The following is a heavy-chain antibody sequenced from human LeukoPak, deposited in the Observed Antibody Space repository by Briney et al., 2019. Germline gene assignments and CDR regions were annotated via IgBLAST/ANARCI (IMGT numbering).Heavy chain of an antibody. Sequence: SGTLSLTCAVSGGSISSSNWWNWVRQPPGKGPEWIGEIYHSGSTNYNPSLKSRVTISVDTSKNQFSLKLSSVTAADTAVYYCARVGSGSYYPLYYFDYWGQGTLVTVSS. CDR1: GGSISSSNW. J-gene: IGHJ4*02. D-gene: IGHD3-10*01. CDR3: ARVGSGSYYPLYYFDY. V-gene: IGHV4-4*02. CDR2: IYHSGST.